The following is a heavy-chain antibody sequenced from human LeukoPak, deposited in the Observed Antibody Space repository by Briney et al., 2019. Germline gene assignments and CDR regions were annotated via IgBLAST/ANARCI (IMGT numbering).Heavy chain of an antibody. D-gene: IGHD6-13*01. CDR3: AGYTNNWYLGGY. Sequence: ASVKVSFKVSGYTFTYYYIHWVRQAPGQGLEWMGWINPNSGGTNYAQTFQGRVTMTRDTSINTAYMELNRLTSDDTALYYCAGYTNNWYLGGYWGQGTLVAVSS. J-gene: IGHJ4*02. CDR1: GYTFTYYY. V-gene: IGHV1-2*02. CDR2: INPNSGGT.